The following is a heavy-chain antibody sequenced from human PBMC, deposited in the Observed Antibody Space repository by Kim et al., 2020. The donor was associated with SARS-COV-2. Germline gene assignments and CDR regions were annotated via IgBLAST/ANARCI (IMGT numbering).Heavy chain of an antibody. CDR1: GYTFTSYY. D-gene: IGHD2-2*01. Sequence: ASVKVSCKASGYTFTSYYMHWVRQAPGQGLEWMGIINPSGGSTSYAQKFQGRVTMTRDTSTSTVYMELSSLRSEDTAVYYCARDPGGVCSTSCPSYYYYYGMDVWGQGTTVTVSS. J-gene: IGHJ6*02. V-gene: IGHV1-46*01. CDR2: INPSGGST. CDR3: ARDPGGVCSTSCPSYYYYYGMDV.